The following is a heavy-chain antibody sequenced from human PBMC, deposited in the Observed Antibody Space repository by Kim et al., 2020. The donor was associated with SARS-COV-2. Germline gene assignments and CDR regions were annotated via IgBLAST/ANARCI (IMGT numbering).Heavy chain of an antibody. CDR3: AKDRDWVAGLDY. J-gene: IGHJ4*02. V-gene: IGHV3-9*01. Sequence: GYADTVKGRFTISRDNAKNSMYLQMNSLRAEDTALYYCAKDRDWVAGLDYWGQGTLVTVSS. D-gene: IGHD6-19*01.